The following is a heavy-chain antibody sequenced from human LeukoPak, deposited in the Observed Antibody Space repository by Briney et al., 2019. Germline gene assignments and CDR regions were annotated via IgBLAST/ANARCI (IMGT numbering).Heavy chain of an antibody. CDR1: GFTFSSYA. CDR2: ISYDGSNK. Sequence: PGGSLRLSCAASGFTFSSYAMSWVRQAPGKGLEWVAVISYDGSNKYYADSVKGRSTISRDNSKNTLYLQMNSLRAEDTAVYYCARGYYDYVWGSYPVYWGQGTLVTVSS. CDR3: ARGYYDYVWGSYPVY. D-gene: IGHD3-16*02. V-gene: IGHV3-30-3*01. J-gene: IGHJ4*02.